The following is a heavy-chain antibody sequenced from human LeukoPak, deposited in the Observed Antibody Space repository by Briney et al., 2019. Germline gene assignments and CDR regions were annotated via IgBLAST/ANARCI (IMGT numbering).Heavy chain of an antibody. V-gene: IGHV3-21*01. CDR2: ISSSSSYI. D-gene: IGHD2-15*01. J-gene: IGHJ3*02. CDR3: AIVKYVLGAFDI. CDR1: GFTFSSYS. Sequence: PGGSLRLSCAASGFTFSSYSMNWVRQAPGKGLEWVSSISSSSSYIYYADSVKGRFTISRDNAKNSLYLQMNSPRAEDTAVYYCAIVKYVLGAFDIWGQGTMVTVSS.